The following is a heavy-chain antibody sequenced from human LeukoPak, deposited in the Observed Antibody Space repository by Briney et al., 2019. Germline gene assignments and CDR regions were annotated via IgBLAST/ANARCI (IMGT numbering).Heavy chain of an antibody. CDR1: GFTFSRYW. D-gene: IGHD6-6*01. Sequence: AGGSLRLSCAASGFTFSRYWMHWVRQAPGKGLEWVSGIGGSGSNTYYADSVKGRFTISRDNSKSSLNLQMNSLRAEDTAVYYCAKLLAIAAPPAWGQGTLVTVSS. CDR2: IGGSGSNT. J-gene: IGHJ5*02. V-gene: IGHV3-23*01. CDR3: AKLLAIAAPPA.